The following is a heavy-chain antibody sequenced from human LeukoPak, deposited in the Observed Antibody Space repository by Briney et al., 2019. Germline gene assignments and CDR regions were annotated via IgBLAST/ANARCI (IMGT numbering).Heavy chain of an antibody. Sequence: SETLSLTCTVSGGSISSYYWSWIRQPPGKGLEWIGYIYYSGSTNYNPSLKSRATISVDTSKNQFSLKLGSVTAADTAVYYCARRDEATGFDYWGQGTLVTVSS. J-gene: IGHJ4*02. D-gene: IGHD5-12*01. CDR1: GGSISSYY. CDR3: ARRDEATGFDY. CDR2: IYYSGST. V-gene: IGHV4-59*08.